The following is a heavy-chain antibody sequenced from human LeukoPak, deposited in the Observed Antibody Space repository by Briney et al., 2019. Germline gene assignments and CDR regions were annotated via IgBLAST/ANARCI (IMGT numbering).Heavy chain of an antibody. J-gene: IGHJ4*02. Sequence: PGGSLRLSCAVPGYTLTRNYMSWVRQAPGKGLQWVSVVYPDGRTYYADSVKGRFTISRDNSSNTLLLQLNSLRADYTTVYYCARTHPVCGDYQYSGQGTLVTVSS. V-gene: IGHV3-53*01. CDR1: GYTLTRNY. D-gene: IGHD4-17*01. CDR2: VYPDGRT. CDR3: ARTHPVCGDYQY.